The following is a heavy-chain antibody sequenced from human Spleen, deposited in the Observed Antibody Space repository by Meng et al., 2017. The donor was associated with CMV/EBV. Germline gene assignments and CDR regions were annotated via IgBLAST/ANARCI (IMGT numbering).Heavy chain of an antibody. CDR2: VKPDGTEN. V-gene: IGHV3-7*01. CDR3: ATTYYYDDSDYP. CDR1: GFAFSNYW. J-gene: IGHJ5*02. Sequence: GGSLRLSCAASGFAFSNYWITWVRQAPGKGLEWVGNVKPDGTENQYADSVKGRFTISRDNSKNSAYLHMNSVRVEDTAVYYCATTYYYDDSDYPSGQGTLV. D-gene: IGHD3-22*01.